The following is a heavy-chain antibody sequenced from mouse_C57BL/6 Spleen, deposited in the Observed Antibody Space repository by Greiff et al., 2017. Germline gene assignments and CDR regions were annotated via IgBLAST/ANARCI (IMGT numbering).Heavy chain of an antibody. V-gene: IGHV1-80*01. CDR1: GYAFSSYW. J-gene: IGHJ1*03. CDR3: ARYYGSHWYFDV. CDR2: IYPGDGDT. Sequence: VQLQQSGAELVKPGASVKISCKASGYAFSSYWMNWVQQRPGKGLEWIGQIYPGDGDTNYNGKFKGKATLTADKSSSTAYLQLSSLTSEDSAVYFCARYYGSHWYFDVWGTGTTVTVSS. D-gene: IGHD1-1*01.